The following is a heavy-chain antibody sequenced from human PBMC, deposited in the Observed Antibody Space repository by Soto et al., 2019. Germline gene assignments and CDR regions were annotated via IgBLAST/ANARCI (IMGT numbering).Heavy chain of an antibody. J-gene: IGHJ4*02. CDR3: ARQHPLDSSAWYN. D-gene: IGHD6-19*01. CDR2: IYAGDSDP. CDR1: GYSFSDYW. V-gene: IGHV5-51*01. Sequence: EVQLVQSGAEVKKPGESLKTSCKTSGYSFSDYWIGWVRQVPGKGLEWVGTIYAGDSDPRYSPSFEGQVTMSVDKSISTAYLHCSSLKASDSAIYYCARQHPLDSSAWYNWGQGTLVTVSS.